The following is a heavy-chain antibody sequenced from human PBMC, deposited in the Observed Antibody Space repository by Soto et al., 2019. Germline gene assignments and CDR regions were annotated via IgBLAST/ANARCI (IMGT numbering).Heavy chain of an antibody. J-gene: IGHJ5*02. CDR1: GGSISGYY. CDR2: IYYTGSP. D-gene: IGHD1-7*01. Sequence: PSETLSLTCTVSGGSISGYYWSWIRQPPGKGLVWIGYIYYTGSPYYNPSLKSRVTISLDTSRKQFSLTLTPFTAGDPAVFSCARVVGKNYFDPCGQGTLRTVSS. CDR3: ARVVGKNYFDP. V-gene: IGHV4-59*01.